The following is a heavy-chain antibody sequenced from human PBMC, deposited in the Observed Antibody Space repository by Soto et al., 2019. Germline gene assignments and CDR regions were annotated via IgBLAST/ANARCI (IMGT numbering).Heavy chain of an antibody. V-gene: IGHV3-48*03. Sequence: PGGSLRLSCAASGLTFSSYEMNWVRQAPGKGLEWVSYISSSGSTIYYADSVKGRFTISRDNAKNSLYLQMNSLRAEDTAVYYCARVAYDYVWGSYRPSFDYWGQGTLVTVS. CDR3: ARVAYDYVWGSYRPSFDY. CDR2: ISSSGSTI. J-gene: IGHJ4*02. CDR1: GLTFSSYE. D-gene: IGHD3-16*02.